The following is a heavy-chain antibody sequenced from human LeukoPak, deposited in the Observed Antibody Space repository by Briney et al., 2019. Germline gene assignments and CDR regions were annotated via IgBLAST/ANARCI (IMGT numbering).Heavy chain of an antibody. CDR2: INTDGSST. Sequence: GGSLRLSCEASGFTFSSYWMHWVRQAPGKGLVWVSRINTDGSSTTYADSVKGRFTISRDNAKNTLYLQMNSLRAEDTAVYYCARVAYYRVTADQITDAFDVWGHGTVVTVSS. CDR3: ARVAYYRVTADQITDAFDV. CDR1: GFTFSSYW. V-gene: IGHV3-74*01. D-gene: IGHD2-21*02. J-gene: IGHJ3*01.